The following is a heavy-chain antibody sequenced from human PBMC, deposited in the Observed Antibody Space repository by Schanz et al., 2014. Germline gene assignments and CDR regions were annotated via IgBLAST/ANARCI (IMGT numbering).Heavy chain of an antibody. J-gene: IGHJ4*02. CDR2: ISNDGSIK. D-gene: IGHD5-12*01. CDR3: ASPSGYSDYGTYFDF. Sequence: DLVESGGGLIQRGESLRLSCSASGFSFSSYAMHWVRQAPGKGLEWVALISNDGSIKYYADSVEGRFTISRDNSRNTLYLQMNSLRTEDTAVYYCASPSGYSDYGTYFDFWGQGTLVTVSS. CDR1: GFSFSSYA. V-gene: IGHV3-30-3*01.